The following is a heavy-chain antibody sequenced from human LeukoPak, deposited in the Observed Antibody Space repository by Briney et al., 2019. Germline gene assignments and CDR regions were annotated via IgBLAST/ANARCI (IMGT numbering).Heavy chain of an antibody. Sequence: PSETLSLTCTVSGGSISSYYWSWIRQPPGKGLEWIGYIYYSGSTNYNPSLKSRVTISVDTSKNQFSLKLSSVTAADTAVYYCARETPGQLWLNYFDYWGQGTLVTVSS. D-gene: IGHD5-18*01. CDR2: IYYSGST. J-gene: IGHJ4*02. V-gene: IGHV4-59*01. CDR3: ARETPGQLWLNYFDY. CDR1: GGSISSYY.